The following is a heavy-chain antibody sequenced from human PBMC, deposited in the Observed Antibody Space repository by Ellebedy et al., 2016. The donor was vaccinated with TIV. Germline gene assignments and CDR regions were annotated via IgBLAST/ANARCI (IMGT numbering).Heavy chain of an antibody. Sequence: SETLSLTXTVSGGSISSGGSYWSWIRQHPGKGLEWIGYIYYSGSTYYNPSLKSRVTISVDTSKNQFSLKLSSVTAADTAVYYCARTFQFHFDYWGQGTLVTVSS. CDR1: GGSISSGGSY. J-gene: IGHJ4*02. CDR2: IYYSGST. CDR3: ARTFQFHFDY. D-gene: IGHD2-21*01. V-gene: IGHV4-31*03.